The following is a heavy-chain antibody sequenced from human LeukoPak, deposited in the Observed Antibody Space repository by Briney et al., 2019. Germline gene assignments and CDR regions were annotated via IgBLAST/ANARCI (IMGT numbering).Heavy chain of an antibody. CDR3: ARHYYDSSGYYDQGYMDV. CDR2: IYTSGST. J-gene: IGHJ6*03. Sequence: PSQTLSLTCTVSGCSISSGSYYWSWIRQPAGKGLEWIGRIYTSGSTNYNPSLKSRVTISVDTSKNQFSLKLSSVTAADTAVYYCARHYYDSSGYYDQGYMDVWGKGTTVTVSS. V-gene: IGHV4-61*02. CDR1: GCSISSGSYY. D-gene: IGHD3-22*01.